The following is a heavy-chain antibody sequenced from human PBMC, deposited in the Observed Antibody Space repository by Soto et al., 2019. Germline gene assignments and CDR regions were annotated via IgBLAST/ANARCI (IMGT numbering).Heavy chain of an antibody. CDR2: ISYDGSNK. CDR3: ARPLWRDDYNWGYFDL. D-gene: IGHD4-4*01. J-gene: IGHJ2*01. V-gene: IGHV3-30-3*01. Sequence: PGGSLRLSCAASGFTLSSYAMHWVRQAPGKGLEWVAVISYDGSNKYYADSVKGRSTISRDNSKNTLYLQMNSLRTEDTAVYYCARPLWRDDYNWGYFDLWGRGTLVTVSS. CDR1: GFTLSSYA.